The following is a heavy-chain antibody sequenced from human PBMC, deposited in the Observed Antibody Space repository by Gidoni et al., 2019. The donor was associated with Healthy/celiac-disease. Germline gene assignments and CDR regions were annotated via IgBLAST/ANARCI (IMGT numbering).Heavy chain of an antibody. CDR2: IYYSGST. Sequence: QVQLQESGPGLVKPSETLSLTCTVSGGSISSYYWSWIRQPPGKGLEWIGYIYYSGSTNYNPSRKSRVTISVDTSKNQFSLKLSSVTAADTAVYYCARVGVGGTTMIVVPSHGMDVWGQGTTVTVSS. V-gene: IGHV4-59*01. CDR1: GGSISSYY. J-gene: IGHJ6*02. CDR3: ARVGVGGTTMIVVPSHGMDV. D-gene: IGHD3-22*01.